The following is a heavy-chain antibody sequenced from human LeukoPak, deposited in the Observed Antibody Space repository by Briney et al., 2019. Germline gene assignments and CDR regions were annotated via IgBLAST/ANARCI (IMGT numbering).Heavy chain of an antibody. CDR2: IHRSGSP. CDR1: GFTFSTYSM. CDR3: AREILGGFNPGAY. Sequence: PGGSLRLSCAASGFTFSTYSMNWVRQPPGKGLEWIGEIHRSGSPNYNPSLQSRVTISIDRSRNQIALELSSVTAADTAVYYCAREILGGFNPGAYWGQGTLVTVSS. D-gene: IGHD1-14*01. J-gene: IGHJ4*02. V-gene: IGHV4-4*02.